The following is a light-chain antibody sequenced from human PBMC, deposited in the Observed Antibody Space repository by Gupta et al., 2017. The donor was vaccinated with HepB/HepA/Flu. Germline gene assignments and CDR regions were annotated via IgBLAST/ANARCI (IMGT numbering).Light chain of an antibody. CDR1: SSNIGAGYD. CDR2: GNS. Sequence: QSVLTQPPSVSGAPGQRVTISCIGSSSNIGAGYDVHWYQQPPGTAPKLLIYGNSNRPAVVPDRFSGSKSGTSASLAITGLQAEDEADYYCQSYDSSRVGVFGTGTKVTVL. J-gene: IGLJ1*01. CDR3: QSYDSSRVGV. V-gene: IGLV1-40*01.